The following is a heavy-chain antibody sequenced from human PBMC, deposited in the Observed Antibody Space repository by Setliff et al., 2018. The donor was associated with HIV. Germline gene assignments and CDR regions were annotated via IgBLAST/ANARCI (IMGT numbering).Heavy chain of an antibody. CDR3: ARAVRLRGRYYNYMDV. Sequence: SETLSLTCTVSDDPINSFYWSWIRQPPGKGLEWIGYIYYSGSTNYNPSLKSRVTISVDTSKNQFSLKLSSVTAADTAVYYCARAVRLRGRYYNYMDVWGKGTTVTVSS. CDR2: IYYSGST. V-gene: IGHV4-59*01. J-gene: IGHJ6*03. CDR1: DDPINSFY.